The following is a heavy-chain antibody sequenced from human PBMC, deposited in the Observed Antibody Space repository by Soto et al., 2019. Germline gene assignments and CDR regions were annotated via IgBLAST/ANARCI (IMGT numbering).Heavy chain of an antibody. V-gene: IGHV3-30*18. D-gene: IGHD6-13*01. J-gene: IGHJ3*02. Sequence: QVQLVESGGGVVQPGRSLRLSCAASGFTFSSYGMHWVRQAPGKGLEWVAVISYDGSNKYYADSVKGRFAISRDNSKNTLYLQMNSLRAEDTAVYYCAKDPGNGYSSSFDAFDIWGQGTMVTVSS. CDR3: AKDPGNGYSSSFDAFDI. CDR1: GFTFSSYG. CDR2: ISYDGSNK.